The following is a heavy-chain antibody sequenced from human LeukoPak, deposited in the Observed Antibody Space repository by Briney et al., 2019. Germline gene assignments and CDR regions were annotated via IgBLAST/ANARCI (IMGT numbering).Heavy chain of an antibody. CDR3: ARRSIAARSPLDY. D-gene: IGHD6-6*01. CDR2: IHYSGSV. J-gene: IGHJ4*02. Sequence: PSETLSLTCAVYGGSFSGYYWTWIRQPPGKGLEWIGEIHYSGSVTYNPSLETRVTISVDTSKNQFSLRINSVTAADTAVYYCARRSIAARSPLDYWGQGTLVTVSS. V-gene: IGHV4-34*01. CDR1: GGSFSGYY.